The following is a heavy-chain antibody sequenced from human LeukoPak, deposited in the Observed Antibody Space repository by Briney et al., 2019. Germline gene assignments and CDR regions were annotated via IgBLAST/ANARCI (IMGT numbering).Heavy chain of an antibody. CDR3: AREPGIGYAFDI. J-gene: IGHJ3*02. CDR2: IKEDGSEK. V-gene: IGHV3-7*01. CDR1: GFTFASSW. Sequence: GGSLRLSGVVSGFTFASSWMTWVRQAPGKGLEWVANIKEDGSEKHYVDSVKGRFTISRDNAKNSLYLQMNSLRAEDTAVYYCAREPGIGYAFDIWGQGTMVTVSS. D-gene: IGHD3-10*01.